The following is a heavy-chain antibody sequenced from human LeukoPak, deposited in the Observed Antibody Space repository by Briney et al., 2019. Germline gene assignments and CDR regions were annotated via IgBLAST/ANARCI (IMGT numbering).Heavy chain of an antibody. J-gene: IGHJ4*02. D-gene: IGHD2-21*01. V-gene: IGHV4-38-2*02. Sequence: PSETLSLTCTVSGYSISSGYYWGWIRQPPGKGLEWIGSIYHSGSTYYNPSLKSRVTISVDTSKNQSSLKLSSVTAADTAVYYCARHVDLSAIDYWGQGTLVTVSS. CDR2: IYHSGST. CDR3: ARHVDLSAIDY. CDR1: GYSISSGYY.